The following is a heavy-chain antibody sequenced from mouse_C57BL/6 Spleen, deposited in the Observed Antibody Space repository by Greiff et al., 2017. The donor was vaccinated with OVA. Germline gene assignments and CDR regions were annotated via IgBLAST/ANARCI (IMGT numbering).Heavy chain of an antibody. V-gene: IGHV1-82*01. CDR1: GYAFSSSW. D-gene: IGHD1-2*01. CDR2: IYPGDGDT. J-gene: IGHJ1*03. CDR3: AGDYGGYFEG. Sequence: VKVVESGPELVKPGASVKISCKASGYAFSSSWMNWVKQRPGKGLEWIGRIYPGDGDTNYNGKFKGKATLTADKSSSPAYMQLSGLTSEDSAVYFCAGDYGGYFEGWGTGTTVTVSS.